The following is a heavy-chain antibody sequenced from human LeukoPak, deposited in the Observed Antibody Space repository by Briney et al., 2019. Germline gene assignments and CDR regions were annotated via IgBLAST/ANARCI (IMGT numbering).Heavy chain of an antibody. V-gene: IGHV3-30-3*01. CDR1: GFTFSSYA. J-gene: IGHJ4*02. Sequence: QPGGSLRLSCAASGFTFSSYAMHWVRQAPGKGLEWVAVISYDGSNKYYADSVKGRFTISRDNSKNTLYLQMNSLRAEDTAVYYCARDRTTALDYWGQGTLVTVSS. D-gene: IGHD1-7*01. CDR2: ISYDGSNK. CDR3: ARDRTTALDY.